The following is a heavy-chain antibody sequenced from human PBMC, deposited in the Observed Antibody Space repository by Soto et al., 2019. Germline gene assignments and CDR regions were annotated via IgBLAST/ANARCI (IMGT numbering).Heavy chain of an antibody. J-gene: IGHJ6*02. CDR3: ARGRSSGRSVRHYYYYGMDV. CDR2: INHSGST. D-gene: IGHD6-19*01. V-gene: IGHV4-34*01. Sequence: SETLSLTCAVYGGSFSGYYWSWIRQPPGKGLEWIGEINHSGSTNYNPSLKGRVTISVDTSKNQFSLKLSSVTAADTAVYYCARGRSSGRSVRHYYYYGMDVWGQGTTVTVSS. CDR1: GGSFSGYY.